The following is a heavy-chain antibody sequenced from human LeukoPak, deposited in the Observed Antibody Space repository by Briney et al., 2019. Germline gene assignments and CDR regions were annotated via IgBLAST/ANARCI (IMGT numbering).Heavy chain of an antibody. J-gene: IGHJ4*02. Sequence: GGSLRLSCADSGFTFSSYAMSWVRQAPGKGLEWVSAISNNGRGTYYADSVKGRFTISRDNSKNTLYLQMNGLRAEDTAVYYCAKDLVHSTSWYGGAFHYWGQGTLVTVSS. CDR1: GFTFSSYA. CDR2: ISNNGRGT. V-gene: IGHV3-23*01. D-gene: IGHD6-13*01. CDR3: AKDLVHSTSWYGGAFHY.